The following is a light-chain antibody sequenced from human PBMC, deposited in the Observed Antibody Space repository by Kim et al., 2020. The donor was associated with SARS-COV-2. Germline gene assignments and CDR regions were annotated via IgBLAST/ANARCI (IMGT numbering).Light chain of an antibody. Sequence: ATLNCKSSQNIFSASNLRSDLAWYQQKPGQPPKLLIYWASTRDSGVPDRFSGGGSGTGFTLTINSLQAEDVAVYYCQQYDSSPRTFGQGPRLEI. J-gene: IGKJ2*01. CDR3: QQYDSSPRT. CDR2: WAS. CDR1: QNIFSASNLRSD. V-gene: IGKV4-1*01.